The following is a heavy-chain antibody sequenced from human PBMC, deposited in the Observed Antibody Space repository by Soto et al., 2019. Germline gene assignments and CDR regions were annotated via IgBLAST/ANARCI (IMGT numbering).Heavy chain of an antibody. Sequence: QVQLQESGPGLVKPSGTLSLTCAVSGGSISSSNWWSWVRQPPGKGLGWIGEIYHSGSTNYNPSLKSRVTISVDKYKNQFSLKLSSVTAADTAVYYCARETRVVVAAINWFDPWGQGTLVTVSS. J-gene: IGHJ5*02. CDR3: ARETRVVVAAINWFDP. V-gene: IGHV4-4*02. D-gene: IGHD2-15*01. CDR2: IYHSGST. CDR1: GGSISSSNW.